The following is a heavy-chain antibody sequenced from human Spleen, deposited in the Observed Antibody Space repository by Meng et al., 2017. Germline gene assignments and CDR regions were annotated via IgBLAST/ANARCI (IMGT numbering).Heavy chain of an antibody. D-gene: IGHD2-15*01. J-gene: IGHJ5*02. V-gene: IGHV1-69*04. Sequence: SVKVSCKASGYTFTSYSMSWVRQAPGQGLEWMGRIIPILGIANYAQKFQGRVTITADKSTSTASMELGSLRSEDTAVYYCARDVARASANWFDPWGQGTLVTVSS. CDR3: ARDVARASANWFDP. CDR1: GYTFTSYS. CDR2: IIPILGIA.